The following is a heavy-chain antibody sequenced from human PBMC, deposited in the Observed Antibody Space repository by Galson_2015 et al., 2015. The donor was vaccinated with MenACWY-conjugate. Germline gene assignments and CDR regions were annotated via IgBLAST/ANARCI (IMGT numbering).Heavy chain of an antibody. CDR1: GDSVSSHNAA. CDR2: TYYRSKWYN. J-gene: IGHJ3*01. V-gene: IGHV6-1*01. Sequence: CAISGDSVSSHNAAWTWIRQSPSRGLEWLGRTYYRSKWYNDYAFSLKSRITVNPDTSKNQFSLQLNSVTPEDTAVYYCARWGPSHTAYRPSTDQINDAFDVWGQGTMVTAAS. D-gene: IGHD2-21*01. CDR3: ARWGPSHTAYRPSTDQINDAFDV.